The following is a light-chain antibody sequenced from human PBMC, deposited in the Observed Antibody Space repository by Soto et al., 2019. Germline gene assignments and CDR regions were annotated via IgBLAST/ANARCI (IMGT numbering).Light chain of an antibody. J-gene: IGKJ4*01. Sequence: EIVMTQSPATLSLSPGQRATLSCRASQSVSSNLAWYRQQPGQAPRVLIYGASTRATGFPARFSGSGSGTEFTLTISSLQSEDFAVYYCQQYNNWPLTFGGGTKV. V-gene: IGKV3-15*01. CDR2: GAS. CDR1: QSVSSN. CDR3: QQYNNWPLT.